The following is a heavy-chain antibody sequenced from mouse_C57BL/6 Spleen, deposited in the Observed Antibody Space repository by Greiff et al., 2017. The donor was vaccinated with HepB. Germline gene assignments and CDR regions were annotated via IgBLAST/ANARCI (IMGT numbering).Heavy chain of an antibody. CDR3: ARSPYDYDIYAMDY. Sequence: QVQLKQPGTELVKPGASVKLSCKASGYTFTSYWMHWVKQRPGQGLEWIGNINPSNGGTNYNEKFKSKATMTVDKSSSTAYMQLSSLTSEDSAVYYCARSPYDYDIYAMDYWGQGTSVTVSS. CDR1: GYTFTSYW. D-gene: IGHD2-4*01. V-gene: IGHV1-53*01. CDR2: INPSNGGT. J-gene: IGHJ4*01.